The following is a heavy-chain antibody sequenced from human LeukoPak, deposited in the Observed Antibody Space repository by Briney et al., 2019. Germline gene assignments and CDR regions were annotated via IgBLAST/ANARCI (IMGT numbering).Heavy chain of an antibody. J-gene: IGHJ1*01. D-gene: IGHD4-23*01. V-gene: IGHV3-11*06. CDR3: YGANAEH. CDR1: GFTFSDYY. Sequence: PGGSLRLSCAASGFTFSDYYMSWIRQAPGQGLEWVAYISHSSGFTNYADSVKGRFTISRDNSKNTLYLQMNSLRAEDMAVYYCYGANAEHWGQGTVVTVSS. CDR2: ISHSSGFT.